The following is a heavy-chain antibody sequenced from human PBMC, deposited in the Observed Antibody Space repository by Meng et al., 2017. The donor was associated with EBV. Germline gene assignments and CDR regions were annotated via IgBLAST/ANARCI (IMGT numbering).Heavy chain of an antibody. J-gene: IGHJ4*02. V-gene: IGHV3-21*01. D-gene: IGHD3-3*01. CDR2: LSSSSSYI. CDR3: ARYYLEWALDY. Sequence: SVACLVPPCVSPSLSFAASAFPFSSSCIHFVRPSPGQGLDWVSSLSSSSSYIYYADSVKGRFTISRDNAKNSLYLQMNSLRAEDTAVYYCARYYLEWALDYWGQGTLVTVSS. CDR1: AFPFSSSC.